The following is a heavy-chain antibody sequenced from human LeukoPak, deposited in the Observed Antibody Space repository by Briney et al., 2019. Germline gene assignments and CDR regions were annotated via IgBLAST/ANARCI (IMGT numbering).Heavy chain of an antibody. J-gene: IGHJ4*02. Sequence: ASVKVSCKASGGTFSSYAISWVRQAPGQGLEWMGGIIPIFGTANYAQKFQGRVTMTEDTSTDTAYMELSSLRSEDTAVYYCATDWRDQLWFWYWGQGTLVTVSS. CDR2: IIPIFGTA. D-gene: IGHD5-18*01. CDR3: ATDWRDQLWFWY. V-gene: IGHV1-69*06. CDR1: GGTFSSYA.